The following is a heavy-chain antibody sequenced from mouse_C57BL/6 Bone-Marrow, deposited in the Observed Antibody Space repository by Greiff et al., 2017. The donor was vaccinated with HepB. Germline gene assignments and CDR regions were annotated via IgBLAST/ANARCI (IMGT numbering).Heavy chain of an antibody. CDR2: IDPENGDT. Sequence: EVQLQQSGAELVRPGASVKLSCTASGFNIKDDYMHWVKQRPEQGLEWIGWIDPENGDTEYASKFQGKATITADTSSNTAYLQLSSLTSEDTAVYYCNLYYGSSYDYWGQGTTLTVSS. D-gene: IGHD1-1*01. CDR1: GFNIKDDY. CDR3: NLYYGSSYDY. J-gene: IGHJ2*01. V-gene: IGHV14-4*01.